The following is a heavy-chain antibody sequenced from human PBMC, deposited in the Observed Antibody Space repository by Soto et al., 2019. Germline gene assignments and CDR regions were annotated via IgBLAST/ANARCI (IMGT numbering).Heavy chain of an antibody. CDR3: ARQEGGHGFDP. CDR2: IYPGDSDA. D-gene: IGHD3-16*01. J-gene: IGHJ5*02. Sequence: PGECLKISCKGSRYSFTSYWIGWVRQMPGKGLEWMGIIYPGDSDARYSPSVQGPVPIPAAKSLSTAYLPPTSLKASDTAMSYCARQEGGHGFDPWGQGTLVTVS. V-gene: IGHV5-51*01. CDR1: RYSFTSYW.